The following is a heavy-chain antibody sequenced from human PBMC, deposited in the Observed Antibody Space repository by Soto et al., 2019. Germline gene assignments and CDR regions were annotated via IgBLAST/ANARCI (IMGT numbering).Heavy chain of an antibody. D-gene: IGHD5-18*01. CDR1: GGSVSSGSYY. CDR2: IYYSGST. Sequence: PSETLSLTCTVSGGSVSSGSYYWSWIRQPPGKELEWIGYIYYSGSTNYNPSLKSRVTISVDTSKNQFSLKLSSVTAADTAVYYCARVGTAMVRYYYYYGMDVWGQGTTVTVSS. CDR3: ARVGTAMVRYYYYYGMDV. V-gene: IGHV4-61*01. J-gene: IGHJ6*02.